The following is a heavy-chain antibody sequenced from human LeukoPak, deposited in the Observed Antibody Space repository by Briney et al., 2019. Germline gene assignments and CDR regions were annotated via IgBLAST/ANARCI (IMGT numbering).Heavy chain of an antibody. CDR1: GFTFSDHW. CDR3: ARIDDYYNSGGYFWYFDL. J-gene: IGHJ2*01. D-gene: IGHD3-10*01. Sequence: GGSLRLSCAASGFTFSDHWRHWVGQAPGKGRVWVSRINSHGSETNYADSVKGRFTVSRDNAKNTLYLQMNSLRAEDTAVYYCARIDDYYNSGGYFWYFDLWGRGTLVTVSS. CDR2: INSHGSET. V-gene: IGHV3-74*01.